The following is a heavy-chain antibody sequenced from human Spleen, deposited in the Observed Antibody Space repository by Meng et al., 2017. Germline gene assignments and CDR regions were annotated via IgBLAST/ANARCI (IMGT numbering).Heavy chain of an antibody. V-gene: IGHV3-23*01. CDR3: ARVRYYGSGTFGP. D-gene: IGHD3-10*01. Sequence: GESLKISCAGSGFTFGTYGMTWVRQAPGKGLEWVSTVSHSGLSTYYADSVRGRFTISRDNSKNNLYLQMNSLRPEDTAVYYCARVRYYGSGTFGPWGQGTLVTVSS. CDR2: VSHSGLST. J-gene: IGHJ5*02. CDR1: GFTFGTYG.